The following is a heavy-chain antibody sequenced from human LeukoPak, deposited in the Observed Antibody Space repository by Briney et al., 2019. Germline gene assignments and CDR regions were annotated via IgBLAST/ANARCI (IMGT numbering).Heavy chain of an antibody. CDR3: ARDWRPLVATAGADSDY. V-gene: IGHV3-7*01. CDR2: IKEDGREK. Sequence: PGGSLRLSCVASGFTFNTHGMHWVRQAPGKGLEWVANIKEDGREKYYVDSVKGRFTISRDNAKNSLYLQMNSLRAEDTALYYCARDWRPLVATAGADSDYWGQGTLVTVSS. J-gene: IGHJ4*02. D-gene: IGHD5-12*01. CDR1: GFTFNTHG.